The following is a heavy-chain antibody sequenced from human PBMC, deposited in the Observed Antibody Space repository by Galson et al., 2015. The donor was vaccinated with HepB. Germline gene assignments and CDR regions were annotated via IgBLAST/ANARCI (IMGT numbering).Heavy chain of an antibody. Sequence: CAISGDSVSSNSAAWNWIRQSPSRGLEWLGRTYYRSKWYNDYAVSVKSRITINPDTSKNQFSLQLNSVTPEDTAVYYCARSIPSLGPVTMVRGVTLNYYYYYGMDVWGQGTTVTVSS. V-gene: IGHV6-1*01. CDR3: ARSIPSLGPVTMVRGVTLNYYYYYGMDV. D-gene: IGHD3-10*01. CDR2: TYYRSKWYN. J-gene: IGHJ6*02. CDR1: GDSVSSNSAA.